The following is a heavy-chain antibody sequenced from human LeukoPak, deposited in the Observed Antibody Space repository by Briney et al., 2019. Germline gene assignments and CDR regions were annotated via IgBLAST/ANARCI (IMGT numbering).Heavy chain of an antibody. CDR3: ARTSSYYFDY. V-gene: IGHV3-30*03. CDR1: GFTFSSYG. CDR2: ISYDGSNK. J-gene: IGHJ4*02. Sequence: GGSLRLSCAASGFTFSSYGMHWVRQAPGKGLEWVAVISYDGSNKYYADSVKGRFTISRDNSKSTLYLQMNSLRAEDTAVYYCARTSSYYFDYWGQGTLVTVSS.